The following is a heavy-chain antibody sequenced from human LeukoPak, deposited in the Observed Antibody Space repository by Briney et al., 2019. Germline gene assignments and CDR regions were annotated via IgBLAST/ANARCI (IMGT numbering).Heavy chain of an antibody. J-gene: IGHJ4*02. V-gene: IGHV5-51*01. Sequence: GESLKISCKGSGYSFTTYWIAWVRQMPGKGLEWMGIIHPSDSDTSYSPSFQGQVTISADKSITTAYLQWSSLKASDTAMYYCAGQDGGYNLWGQGTLVTVSS. D-gene: IGHD5-24*01. CDR3: AGQDGGYNL. CDR2: IHPSDSDT. CDR1: GYSFTTYW.